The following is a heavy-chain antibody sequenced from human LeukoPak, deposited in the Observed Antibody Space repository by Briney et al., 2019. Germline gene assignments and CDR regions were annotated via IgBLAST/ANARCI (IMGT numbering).Heavy chain of an antibody. CDR1: GYTFSDFY. D-gene: IGHD3-3*02. J-gene: IGHJ4*02. CDR3: ARVRLADERAWAY. Sequence: GASMKVSCKASGYTFSDFYIHWVRQAPGQGLEYVGWITPKSGDTYSPQRFQGRVTMTRDASISTAYMELSNLRSDDTAVYFCARVRLADERAWAYWGQGTLVTVSS. V-gene: IGHV1-2*02. CDR2: ITPKSGDT.